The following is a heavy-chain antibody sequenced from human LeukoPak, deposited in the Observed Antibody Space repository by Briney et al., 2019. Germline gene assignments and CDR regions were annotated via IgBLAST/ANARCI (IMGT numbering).Heavy chain of an antibody. J-gene: IGHJ5*02. D-gene: IGHD6-13*01. V-gene: IGHV5-51*01. CDR1: GYSFTSYW. Sequence: GESLKISCKGSGYSFTSYWIGWVRQMPGKGLEWMGIIYPGDSDTRYSPSFQGQVTISADKSISTAYLQWSSLKASDTAMYYCARHGGASIAAAGTSWFDPWGQGTLVTVSS. CDR3: ARHGGASIAAAGTSWFDP. CDR2: IYPGDSDT.